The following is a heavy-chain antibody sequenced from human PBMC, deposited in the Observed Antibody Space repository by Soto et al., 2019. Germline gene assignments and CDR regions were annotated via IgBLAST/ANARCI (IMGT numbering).Heavy chain of an antibody. V-gene: IGHV1-18*04. CDR1: GYTFTSYG. D-gene: IGHD2-2*01. CDR2: ISAYNGNT. CDR3: ARAPGIVVVPDAMYYYYYYGRDV. Sequence: ASVKVSCKASGYTFTSYGISWVLQAPGQGLEWMGWISAYNGNTNYAQKLQGRATMTTDTSTSTAYMELRSLRSDDTAVYFFARAPGIVVVPDAMYYYYYYGRDVVG. J-gene: IGHJ6*02.